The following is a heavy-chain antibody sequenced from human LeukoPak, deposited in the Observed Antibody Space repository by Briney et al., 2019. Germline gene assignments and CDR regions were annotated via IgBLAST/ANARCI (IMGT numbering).Heavy chain of an antibody. J-gene: IGHJ4*02. CDR2: IDTDGSST. Sequence: PGGSLRLSCVASGFNFSNYWMHWVRQAPGKGLVWVSRIDTDGSSTSYADSMKGRFTISRDNAKNTLYLQMNSLRAEDTAVYYCARDISSSRVVAGLDYWAQGTLVTVSS. CDR3: ARDISSSRVVAGLDY. V-gene: IGHV3-74*01. D-gene: IGHD6-19*01. CDR1: GFNFSNYW.